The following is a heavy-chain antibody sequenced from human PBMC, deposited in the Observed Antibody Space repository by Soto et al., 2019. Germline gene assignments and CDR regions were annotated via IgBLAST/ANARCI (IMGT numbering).Heavy chain of an antibody. J-gene: IGHJ4*02. CDR1: SGSFSGYY. CDR3: ARAPKVSGSSQTRPDF. V-gene: IGHV4-34*01. CDR2: IRQSGNT. Sequence: SETLSLTCSIYSGSFSGYYWSWIRQPPGKGLEWIGEIRQSGNTNYSPSLKSRVTISIDTSKKQFSLNLASVSAADTAVYYCARAPKVSGSSQTRPDFCGQRTLVTVSS. D-gene: IGHD6-6*01.